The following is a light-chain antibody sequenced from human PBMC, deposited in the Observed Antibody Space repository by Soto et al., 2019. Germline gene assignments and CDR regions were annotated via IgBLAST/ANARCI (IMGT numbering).Light chain of an antibody. CDR3: QQHYTTPWT. J-gene: IGKJ1*01. CDR1: QSVLYSSNNKNY. CDR2: WAS. V-gene: IGKV4-1*01. Sequence: DIVMTQSPDSLDVSLGERANINCKSSQSVLYSSNNKNYLAWYQQKPGQPPKLLIYWASTRESGVPDRFSGSGSGTDFTLTISSLQAEDVAVYYCQQHYTTPWTFGQGTKVEIK.